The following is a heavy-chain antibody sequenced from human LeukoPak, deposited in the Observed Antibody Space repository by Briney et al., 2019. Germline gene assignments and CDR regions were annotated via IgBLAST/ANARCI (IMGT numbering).Heavy chain of an antibody. J-gene: IGHJ4*02. CDR1: GFTFSNNW. Sequence: GGSPRLSCAVSGFTFSNNWMNWVRQAPGKGLEWVANIKQDGSDKNYVDSVKGRFTISRDNAKNSLYLQMNGLRAEDTAVYYCARGIEGTTNFDYWGQGTLVTVSS. D-gene: IGHD1-7*01. CDR2: IKQDGSDK. V-gene: IGHV3-7*01. CDR3: ARGIEGTTNFDY.